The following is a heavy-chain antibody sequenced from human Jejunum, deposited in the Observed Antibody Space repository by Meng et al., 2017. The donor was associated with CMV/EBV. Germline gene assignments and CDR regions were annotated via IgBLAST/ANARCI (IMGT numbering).Heavy chain of an antibody. CDR2: ISYDGTNK. CDR3: AKSRIAVAAAAGYYYYGVDV. Sequence: SAMHWVRQAPGKGLEWVAVISYDGTNKYYADSVKGRFIISRDNSKNTVSLHMNSLRAEDTALYYCAKSRIAVAAAAGYYYYGVDVWGQGTTVTVSS. CDR1: SA. J-gene: IGHJ6*02. D-gene: IGHD2-2*01. V-gene: IGHV3-30-3*02.